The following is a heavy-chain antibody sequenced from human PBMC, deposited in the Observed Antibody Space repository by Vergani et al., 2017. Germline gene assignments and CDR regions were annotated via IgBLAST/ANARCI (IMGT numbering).Heavy chain of an antibody. Sequence: EVQLVESGGGLVQPGGSLRLSCAASGFTFSSYWMSWVRQAPGKGLEWVANIKQDGSEKYYVDSVKGRFTISRDNSNNTLYLQMNSLRAEDTAVYYCARAGLGGFSGSYRRDGNWFDPWGQGTLVTVSS. D-gene: IGHD1-26*01. CDR1: GFTFSSYW. J-gene: IGHJ5*02. CDR3: ARAGLGGFSGSYRRDGNWFDP. CDR2: IKQDGSEK. V-gene: IGHV3-7*01.